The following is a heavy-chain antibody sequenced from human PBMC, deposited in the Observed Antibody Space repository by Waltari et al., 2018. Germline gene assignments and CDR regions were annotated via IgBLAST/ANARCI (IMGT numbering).Heavy chain of an antibody. CDR3: ARSTGYPYWNFDL. D-gene: IGHD3-22*01. CDR2: TYHSGTT. J-gene: IGHJ2*01. CDR1: GESITSADYY. Sequence: QVQLQESGPGLVKPSQTLSLTCAVSGESITSADYYWSCIRQAPGKGLEWIGHTYHSGTTYYNPSLKSRVSISVDTSQNHFSLQLTSVTAADTAVYYCARSTGYPYWNFDLWSRGTLVTVSS. V-gene: IGHV4-30-4*08.